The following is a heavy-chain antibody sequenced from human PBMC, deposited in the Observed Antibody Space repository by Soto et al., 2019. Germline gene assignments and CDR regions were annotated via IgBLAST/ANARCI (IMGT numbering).Heavy chain of an antibody. Sequence: GXPLKVSCKRSGYPFIDDYLDWVRQAPGQGLEWMGWIDPKSGRTNYAQKLQGRVALTRDTSINTAYMELTWLTSDDTAVYYCARGPAGGNDLWGQGTLVTVSS. CDR3: ARGPAGGNDL. J-gene: IGHJ4*02. D-gene: IGHD5-12*01. CDR2: IDPKSGRT. V-gene: IGHV1-2*02. CDR1: GYPFIDDY.